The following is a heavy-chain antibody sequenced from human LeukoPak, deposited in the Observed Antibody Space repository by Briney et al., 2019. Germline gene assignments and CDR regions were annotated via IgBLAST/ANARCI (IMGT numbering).Heavy chain of an antibody. J-gene: IGHJ4*02. CDR2: IYYSGST. D-gene: IGHD6-13*01. Sequence: PSETLSLTCTVSGGSISSTSYYWGWIRQPPGKGLEWIGSIYYSGSTYYNPSLKSRVTISVDTSKNQFSLKLSSVTAADTAVYYCARDVVAAAGDYWGQGTLVTVSS. CDR3: ARDVVAAAGDY. V-gene: IGHV4-39*07. CDR1: GGSISSTSYY.